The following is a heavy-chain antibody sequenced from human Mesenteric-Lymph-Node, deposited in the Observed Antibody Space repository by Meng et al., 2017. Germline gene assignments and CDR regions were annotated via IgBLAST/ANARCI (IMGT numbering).Heavy chain of an antibody. CDR2: TTDDRRNK. CDR1: GCPVCSYA. J-gene: IGHJ4*02. Sequence: DQWVCAEGSLVCNGRPWSSSCADYGCPVCSYARKWVRQAPGKALEWVAVTTDDRRNKHYADSVQGRFTLTRDTAKKSLYLQMISLRAEDSAVYYCARDLDEIAVAGSYFDYCGQGTLVTVFS. CDR3: ARDLDEIAVAGSYFDY. D-gene: IGHD6-19*01. V-gene: IGHV3-30*07.